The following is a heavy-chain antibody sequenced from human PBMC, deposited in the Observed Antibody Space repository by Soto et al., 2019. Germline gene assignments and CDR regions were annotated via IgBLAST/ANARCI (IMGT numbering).Heavy chain of an antibody. J-gene: IGHJ4*02. D-gene: IGHD2-21*01. V-gene: IGHV3-30*03. Sequence: ESGGGVVQPGSSLRLSCEASGFTFSMYGMHWVRQAPGKGLEWVGVIYSDGSHQYYGDSVKGRFTISRDNSNKMVYLQMTGLRLYDSALYYCARDRRVIPDADMDYWGQGVLVTVSS. CDR2: IYSDGSHQ. CDR1: GFTFSMYG. CDR3: ARDRRVIPDADMDY.